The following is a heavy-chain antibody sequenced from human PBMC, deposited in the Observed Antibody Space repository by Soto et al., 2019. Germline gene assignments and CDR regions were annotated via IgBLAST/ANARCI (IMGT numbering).Heavy chain of an antibody. J-gene: IGHJ6*02. Sequence: GESLKISCKGSGYSFTSYWIGWVRQMPGKGLEWMGIIYPGDSDTRYSPSFQGQVTISADKSISTAYLQWSSLKASDTAMYYCALSWGYCSSTSCYDQDPADYYYYYAMDVWGQGTTVTVSS. D-gene: IGHD2-2*01. CDR2: IYPGDSDT. CDR1: GYSFTSYW. CDR3: ALSWGYCSSTSCYDQDPADYYYYYAMDV. V-gene: IGHV5-51*01.